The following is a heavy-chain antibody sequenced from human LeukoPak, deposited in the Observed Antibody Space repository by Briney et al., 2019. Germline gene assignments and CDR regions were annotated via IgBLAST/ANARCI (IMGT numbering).Heavy chain of an antibody. D-gene: IGHD3-22*01. V-gene: IGHV4-39*01. Sequence: SETLSLTCTVSGGSISSSSYYWGWIRQPPGKGLEWTGSIYYSGSTYYNPSLKSRVTISVDTSKNQFSLKLSSVTAADTAVYYCARHAFRYYDSSGFPDFDYWGQGTLVTVSS. CDR1: GGSISSSSYY. CDR2: IYYSGST. CDR3: ARHAFRYYDSSGFPDFDY. J-gene: IGHJ4*02.